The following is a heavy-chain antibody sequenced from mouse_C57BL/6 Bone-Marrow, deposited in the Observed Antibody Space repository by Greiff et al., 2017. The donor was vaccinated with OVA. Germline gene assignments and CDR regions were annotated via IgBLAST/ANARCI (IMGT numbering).Heavy chain of an antibody. CDR3: ARDLSCDY. J-gene: IGHJ2*01. V-gene: IGHV1-64*01. CDR2: IHPNSGST. CDR1: GYTFTSYW. Sequence: QVHVKQPGAELVKPGASVKLSCKASGYTFTSYWMHWVKQRPGQGLEWIGMIHPNSGSTNYNEKFKSKATLTVDKSSSTAYMQLSSLTSEDSAVYYGARDLSCDYWGQGTTLTVSS.